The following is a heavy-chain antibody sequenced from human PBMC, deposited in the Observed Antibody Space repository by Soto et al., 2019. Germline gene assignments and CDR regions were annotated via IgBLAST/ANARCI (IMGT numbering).Heavy chain of an antibody. CDR1: GFTFSTYS. Sequence: PGGSLRLSCAASGFTFSTYSMNWVRQAPGKGLEWVSYISSGSATIYYADSVKGRFTISRDNAKNSLSLQMNSLRAEDTAVYYCAKDWDYYDSSGYECFDYWGQGTLVTVSS. CDR2: ISSGSATI. J-gene: IGHJ4*02. V-gene: IGHV3-48*01. CDR3: AKDWDYYDSSGYECFDY. D-gene: IGHD3-22*01.